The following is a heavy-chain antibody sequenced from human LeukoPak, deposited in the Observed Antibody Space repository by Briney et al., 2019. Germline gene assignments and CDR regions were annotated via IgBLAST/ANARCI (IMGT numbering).Heavy chain of an antibody. CDR3: ARDERGAAHNY. CDR2: IIPILGIA. V-gene: IGHV1-69*04. CDR1: GYTFTSYG. Sequence: SVKVSCKASGYTFTSYGISWVRQAPGQGLEWMGRIIPILGIANYAQKFQGRVTITADKSTSTAYMELSSLRSEDTAVYYCARDERGAAHNYWGQGTLVTVSS. D-gene: IGHD1-26*01. J-gene: IGHJ4*02.